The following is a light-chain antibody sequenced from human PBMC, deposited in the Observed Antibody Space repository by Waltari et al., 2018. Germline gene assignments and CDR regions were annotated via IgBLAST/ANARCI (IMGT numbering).Light chain of an antibody. V-gene: IGLV2-14*03. J-gene: IGLJ1*01. CDR1: SSNVGNYNY. CDR3: SSFTNSSAYIYV. Sequence: QSALTQPASVSGSPGQSISISCTGPSSNVGNYNYVTWYQHHPGKAPKRMIYGVSKRPSGVSNRFSGSKSGNTASLTISGLQAEDEADYYCSSFTNSSAYIYVFGTGTKVTVL. CDR2: GVS.